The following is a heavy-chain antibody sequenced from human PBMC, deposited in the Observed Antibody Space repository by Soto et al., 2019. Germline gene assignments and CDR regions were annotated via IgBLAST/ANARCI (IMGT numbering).Heavy chain of an antibody. CDR2: IRSKAYGGTT. D-gene: IGHD3-16*01. CDR1: GFTFGDYA. J-gene: IGHJ6*02. V-gene: IGHV3-49*03. CDR3: MGEYYYYGMDV. Sequence: GGSLRLSCTASGFTFGDYAMSWFRQAPGKGLEWVGLIRSKAYGGTTEYAASVKGRFTISRDDSKSIAYLQMNSLKTEDTAVYYCMGEYYYYGMDVWGQGTTVTVSS.